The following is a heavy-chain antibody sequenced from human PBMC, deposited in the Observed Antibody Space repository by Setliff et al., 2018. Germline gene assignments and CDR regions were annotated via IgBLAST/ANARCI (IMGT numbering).Heavy chain of an antibody. D-gene: IGHD6-19*01. CDR2: IIPIFGTA. V-gene: IGHV1-69*13. CDR1: GGTFSSYA. Sequence: GASVKVSCKASGGTFSSYAISWVRQAPGQGLEWMGGIIPIFGTANYAQKFQGRVTITADESTSTAYTELSSLRSEDTAVYYCARPSYSSGWYGNFDYWGQGTLVTVSS. CDR3: ARPSYSSGWYGNFDY. J-gene: IGHJ4*02.